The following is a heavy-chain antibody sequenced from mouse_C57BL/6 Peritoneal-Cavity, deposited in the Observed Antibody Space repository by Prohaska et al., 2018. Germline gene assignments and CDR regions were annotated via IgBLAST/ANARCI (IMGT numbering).Heavy chain of an antibody. D-gene: IGHD1-1*01. Sequence: EVQLVESGGGLVQPGGSRKLSCAASGFTFSSYAMSWVRQTPEKRLEWVATISDGGSYTYYPDNVKGRFTISRDNAKNNLYLQMSHLKSEDTAMYYCARDGYYYGSSYYAMDYWGQGTSVTVSS. J-gene: IGHJ4*01. CDR1: GFTFSSYA. V-gene: IGHV5-4*01. CDR2: ISDGGSYT. CDR3: ARDGYYYGSSYYAMDY.